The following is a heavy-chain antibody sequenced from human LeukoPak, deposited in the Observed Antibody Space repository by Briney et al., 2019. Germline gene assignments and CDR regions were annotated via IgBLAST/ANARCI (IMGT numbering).Heavy chain of an antibody. Sequence: SETLSLTCSVSGGSISSYYWSWIRQPPGKGLEWIGYFYPSGSTNYNPSLKSRVTISIDTSKNQFSLKLSSVTAADTAVYYCARHAGVTTPDNWFDPWGQGTLVTVSS. J-gene: IGHJ5*02. CDR3: ARHAGVTTPDNWFDP. D-gene: IGHD4-17*01. CDR2: FYPSGST. V-gene: IGHV4-4*09. CDR1: GGSISSYY.